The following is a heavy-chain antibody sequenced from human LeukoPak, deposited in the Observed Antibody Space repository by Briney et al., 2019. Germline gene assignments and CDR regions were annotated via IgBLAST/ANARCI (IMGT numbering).Heavy chain of an antibody. Sequence: GESLKFSCKGSGYSFTTYWIGWVRQMPGKGLEWMGIIYPGDSDTRYSPSFQGQVTISADKSISTAYLQWSSLKASDTAMYYCARGGIPGASYYREHFDYWGQGTLVTVSS. D-gene: IGHD1-26*01. CDR3: ARGGIPGASYYREHFDY. J-gene: IGHJ4*02. CDR1: GYSFTTYW. CDR2: IYPGDSDT. V-gene: IGHV5-51*01.